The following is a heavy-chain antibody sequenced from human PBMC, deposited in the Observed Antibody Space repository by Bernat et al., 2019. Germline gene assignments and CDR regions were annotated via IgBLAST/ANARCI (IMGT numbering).Heavy chain of an antibody. D-gene: IGHD6-19*01. V-gene: IGHV3-30*02. Sequence: QVHLVESGGGVVQPGGSLRLSCAASGFTFSSFGMHWVRQAPGTGLEWVALIRYDGSKKDYADSVKGQVTISRENSKNMLYLQMNSLRAEDTAVYYCAKSVDSSDNYGMDVWGQGTKVTVS. CDR1: GFTFSSFG. CDR2: IRYDGSKK. CDR3: AKSVDSSDNYGMDV. J-gene: IGHJ6*02.